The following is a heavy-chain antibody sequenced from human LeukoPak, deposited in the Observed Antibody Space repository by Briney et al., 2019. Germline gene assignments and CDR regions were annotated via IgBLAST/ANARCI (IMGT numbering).Heavy chain of an antibody. J-gene: IGHJ4*02. V-gene: IGHV3-48*01. CDR2: VSGSGSTV. CDR3: VRQFAS. CDR1: GFTFCDHI. Sequence: GGSLRLSCAASGFTFCDHIMNWVRQLPGKRLEWVAYVSGSGSTVYYADSVKGRFTVSRDNGKSSLYLQMNSLRVEDTALYYCVRQFASWGQGTLVTVSS.